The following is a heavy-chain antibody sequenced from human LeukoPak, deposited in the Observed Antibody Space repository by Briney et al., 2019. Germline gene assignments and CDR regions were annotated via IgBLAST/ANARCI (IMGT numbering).Heavy chain of an antibody. CDR1: GFTFSTYA. Sequence: PGGSLRLSCAASGFTFSTYAMHWVRQAPGKGLEYVSSITSDGDSTYYANSVKGRFTNSRDNSKNTLYLQMGSLRAEDMAVYYCARDQRGVGDIWGQGTMVTVSS. J-gene: IGHJ3*02. CDR3: ARDQRGVGDI. CDR2: ITSDGDST. V-gene: IGHV3-64*01. D-gene: IGHD1-26*01.